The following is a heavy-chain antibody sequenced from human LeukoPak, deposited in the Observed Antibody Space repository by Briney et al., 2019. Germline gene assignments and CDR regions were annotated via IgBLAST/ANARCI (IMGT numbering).Heavy chain of an antibody. CDR1: GFTFNTYT. V-gene: IGHV3-21*01. CDR3: ARDQDGSGSYPGY. J-gene: IGHJ4*02. CDR2: SSSSYI. D-gene: IGHD3-10*01. Sequence: GGSLRLSCAASGFTFNTYTMNWVRQAPGKGLEWVSSSSSSYIYYADSVKGRFTISRDNAKNSLYLQMNSLRAEDTAVYYCARDQDGSGSYPGYWGQGTLVTVSS.